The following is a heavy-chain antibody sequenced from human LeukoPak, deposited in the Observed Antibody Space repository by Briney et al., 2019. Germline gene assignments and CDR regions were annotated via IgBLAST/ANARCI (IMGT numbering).Heavy chain of an antibody. V-gene: IGHV5-51*01. CDR3: AKRYSGYDYFDY. J-gene: IGHJ4*02. CDR1: GYSFTSYW. Sequence: GESLKISCKGSGYSFTSYWIGWVRQMPGKGLEWMGTIYPGDSDTRYSPSLQGRVTISVDKSISTAYLQWSSLKASDTAMYYCAKRYSGYDYFDYWGQGTLVTVSS. D-gene: IGHD5-12*01. CDR2: IYPGDSDT.